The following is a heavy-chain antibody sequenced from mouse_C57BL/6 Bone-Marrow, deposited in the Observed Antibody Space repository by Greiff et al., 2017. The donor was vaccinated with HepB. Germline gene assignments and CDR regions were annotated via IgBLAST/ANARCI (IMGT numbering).Heavy chain of an antibody. CDR2: ISNGGGST. Sequence: EVQLQESGGGLVQPGGSLKLSCAASGFTFSDYYMYWVRQTPERRLEWVAYISNGGGSTYYPDTVKGRFTISRDNAKNTLYLQMSRLKSEDTAMYYCARGGGRGYYFDYWGQGTTLTVSS. J-gene: IGHJ2*01. CDR3: ARGGGRGYYFDY. CDR1: GFTFSDYY. V-gene: IGHV5-12*01. D-gene: IGHD3-2*02.